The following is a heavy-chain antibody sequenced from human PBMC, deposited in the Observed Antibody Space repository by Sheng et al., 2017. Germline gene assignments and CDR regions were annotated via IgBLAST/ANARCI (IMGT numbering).Heavy chain of an antibody. J-gene: IGHJ6*03. CDR1: GGTFSSYA. CDR3: AREFGIFWSGYTLGYYMDV. Sequence: QVQLVQSGAEVKKPGSSVKVSCKASGGTFSSYAISWVRQAPGQGLEWMGGIIPILGIANYAQKFQGRVTITADKSTSTAYMELSSLRSEDTAVYYCAREFGIFWSGYTLGYYMDVWGKGTTVTVSS. CDR2: IIPILGIA. D-gene: IGHD3-3*01. V-gene: IGHV1-69*04.